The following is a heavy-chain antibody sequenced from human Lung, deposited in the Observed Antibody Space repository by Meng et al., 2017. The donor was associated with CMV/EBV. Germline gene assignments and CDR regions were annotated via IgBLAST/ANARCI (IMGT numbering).Heavy chain of an antibody. CDR2: IRYDGSNK. CDR3: AKGVSHCSSTSCSNFDY. Sequence: SCAASGFTFSSYGMHWVRQAPGKGLEWVAFIRYDGSNKYYADSVKGRFTISRDNSKNTLYLQMNSLRAEDTAVYYCAKGVSHCSSTSCSNFDYWGQGXLVTVSS. J-gene: IGHJ4*02. V-gene: IGHV3-30*02. CDR1: GFTFSSYG. D-gene: IGHD2-2*01.